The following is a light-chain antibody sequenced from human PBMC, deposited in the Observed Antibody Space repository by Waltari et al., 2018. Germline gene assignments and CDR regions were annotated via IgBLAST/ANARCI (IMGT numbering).Light chain of an antibody. J-gene: IGLJ2*01. CDR1: SSDVGGYNY. V-gene: IGLV2-14*03. CDR2: DVT. Sequence: QSALTQPASVSGSPGQSITISCTGTSSDVGGYNYVSWYQQHPGKAPKLMFYDVTNRPSGVSNRFSGSKSGNTASLTISGLQAEDEADYYCSSYTSSGTGVLFGGGTKLSVL. CDR3: SSYTSSGTGVL.